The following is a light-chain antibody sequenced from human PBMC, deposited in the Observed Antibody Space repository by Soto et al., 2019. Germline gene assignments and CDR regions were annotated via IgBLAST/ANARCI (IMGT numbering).Light chain of an antibody. CDR2: DAS. V-gene: IGKV1-5*01. Sequence: VQMTHSPSTLAASVGDPVTITCLTGPSISRWLAWYQQKPGEAPKLLIYDASTLESGVPSRFSGSGSGTDFTLTISSLQPDDVATYYCQNYNSYIIIFGGGTKVDIK. J-gene: IGKJ4*01. CDR1: PSISRW. CDR3: QNYNSYIII.